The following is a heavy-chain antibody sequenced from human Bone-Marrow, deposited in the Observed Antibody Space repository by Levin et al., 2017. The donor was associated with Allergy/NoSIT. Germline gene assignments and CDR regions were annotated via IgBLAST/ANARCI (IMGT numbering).Heavy chain of an antibody. Sequence: GESLRISCEASGFTFRNSAMHWVRQAPGKGLEWVALISYDGNYEDYADSMKGRFTISRDNSKGTLFLQMNSLRRGDTAMYYCARGRGYCNSGSCYTWFDPWGQGTLVTVSS. CDR3: ARGRGYCNSGSCYTWFDP. CDR1: GFTFRNSA. J-gene: IGHJ5*01. CDR2: ISYDGNYE. D-gene: IGHD2-15*01. V-gene: IGHV3-30*04.